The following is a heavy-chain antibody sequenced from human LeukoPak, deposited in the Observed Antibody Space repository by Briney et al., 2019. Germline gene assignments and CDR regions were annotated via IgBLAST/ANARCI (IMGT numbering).Heavy chain of an antibody. Sequence: SETLSLTCAVYIDSFSNYHWNWIRQTPAKGMEWIGEVNESGGTNISPSLRSRVILSVDTSKNQFSLRLISVTVADTAIYYCARGQGATVPQVGKNWFDPWGQGTRVTVSS. V-gene: IGHV4-34*01. D-gene: IGHD1-26*01. CDR1: IDSFSNYH. J-gene: IGHJ5*02. CDR2: VNESGGT. CDR3: ARGQGATVPQVGKNWFDP.